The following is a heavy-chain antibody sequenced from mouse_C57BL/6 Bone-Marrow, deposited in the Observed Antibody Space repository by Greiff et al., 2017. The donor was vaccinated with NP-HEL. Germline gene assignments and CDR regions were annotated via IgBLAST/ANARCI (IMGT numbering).Heavy chain of an antibody. D-gene: IGHD2-1*01. V-gene: IGHV1-19*01. Sequence: VQLQQSGPVLVKPGASVKMSCKASGYTFTDYYMNWVKQSHGKSLEWIGVINPYNGGTSYNQKFKGKATLTVDKSSSTAYMELNSLTSEDSAVYYCARFDYGNYYAMDYWGQGTSVTVSS. J-gene: IGHJ4*01. CDR3: ARFDYGNYYAMDY. CDR2: INPYNGGT. CDR1: GYTFTDYY.